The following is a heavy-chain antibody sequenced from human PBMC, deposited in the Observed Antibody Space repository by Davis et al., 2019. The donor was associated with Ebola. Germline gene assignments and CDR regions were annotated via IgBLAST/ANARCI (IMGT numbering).Heavy chain of an antibody. CDR3: ARIEGPVDY. CDR2: FDPEDGEA. V-gene: IGHV1-24*01. J-gene: IGHJ4*02. D-gene: IGHD2/OR15-2a*01. CDR1: GYTLAELS. Sequence: ASVKVSCKVSGYTLAELSVHWVRQAPGRGLEWMGAFDPEDGEAIYARKFQGRITMTEDTSTDTAYMELSSLRSEDPAVYYCARIEGPVDYWGQGTLVTVSS.